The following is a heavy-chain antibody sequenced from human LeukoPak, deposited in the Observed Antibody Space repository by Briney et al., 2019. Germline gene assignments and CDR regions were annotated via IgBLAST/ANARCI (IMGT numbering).Heavy chain of an antibody. V-gene: IGHV3-7*01. CDR2: MKYDGSEK. CDR1: GFTFSSYW. CDR3: ARDIAAAGLFFDY. D-gene: IGHD6-13*01. J-gene: IGHJ4*02. Sequence: GGSLRLSCAASGFTFSSYWMSWVRQAPGKGLEWVANMKYDGSEKDYVDSVKGRFTISSDNAKNSLYLQMNSLRAEDTAVYYCARDIAAAGLFFDYWGQGTLVTVSS.